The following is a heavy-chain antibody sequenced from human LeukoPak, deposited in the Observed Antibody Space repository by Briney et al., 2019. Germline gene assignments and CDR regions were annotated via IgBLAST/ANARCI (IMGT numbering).Heavy chain of an antibody. CDR1: GFTFSSYA. CDR3: AKDQATVVTPGGDY. Sequence: GRSLRLSCAASGFTFSSYAMSWVRQAPGKGLEWVSAISGSGGSTYYADSVKGRFTISRDNSKNTLYLQMNSLRAEDTAVYYCAKDQATVVTPGGDYWGQGTLVTVSS. CDR2: ISGSGGST. D-gene: IGHD4-23*01. J-gene: IGHJ4*02. V-gene: IGHV3-23*01.